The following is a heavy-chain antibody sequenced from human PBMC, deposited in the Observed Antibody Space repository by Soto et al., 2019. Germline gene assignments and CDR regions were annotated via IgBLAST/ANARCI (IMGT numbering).Heavy chain of an antibody. Sequence: ASVKVSCKASGYTFTSYAMHWVRQAPGQRLEWMGWTNAGNGNTKYSQKFQGRVTITRDTSASTAYMELSSLRSEDTAVYYCALTRGSGPLFDYWGQGTLVTVSS. CDR1: GYTFTSYA. CDR2: TNAGNGNT. V-gene: IGHV1-3*01. CDR3: ALTRGSGPLFDY. D-gene: IGHD3-3*01. J-gene: IGHJ4*02.